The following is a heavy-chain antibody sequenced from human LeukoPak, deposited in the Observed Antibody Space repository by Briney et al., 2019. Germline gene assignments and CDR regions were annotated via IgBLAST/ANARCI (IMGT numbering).Heavy chain of an antibody. CDR3: ARREKLLWFGELPGYFDL. Sequence: PSETLSLTCTVSGGSISSSSYCWGWIRQPPGKGLEWIGSIYYSGSTYYNPSLKSRVTISVDTSKNQFSLKLSSVTAADTAVYYCARREKLLWFGELPGYFDLWGRGTLVTVSS. J-gene: IGHJ2*01. CDR1: GGSISSSSYC. V-gene: IGHV4-39*01. CDR2: IYYSGST. D-gene: IGHD3-10*01.